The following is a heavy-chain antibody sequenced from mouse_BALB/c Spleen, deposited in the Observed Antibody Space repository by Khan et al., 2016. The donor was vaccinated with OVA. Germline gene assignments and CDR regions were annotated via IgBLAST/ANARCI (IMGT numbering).Heavy chain of an antibody. CDR1: GYTFSSYY. Sequence: QVQLQQSGAELVKPGASVKLSCKASGYTFSSYYMYWVKERPGQGLEWIGEINPSNGGSNFNEKFKSKATLTVDKSSSTAYMQISSLTSEDSAVYYCIRSGYGSFAYWGQGTLVTVSA. CDR2: INPSNGGS. CDR3: IRSGYGSFAY. V-gene: IGHV1S81*02. J-gene: IGHJ3*01. D-gene: IGHD2-2*01.